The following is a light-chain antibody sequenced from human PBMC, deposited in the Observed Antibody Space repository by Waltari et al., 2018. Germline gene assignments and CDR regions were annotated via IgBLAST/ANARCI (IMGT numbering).Light chain of an antibody. Sequence: SFVLTQPPPVSVAPGQTASIFCAGKSLGSTSVHWYQPRPGQAPVLVVYDDSDRPSGIPERFSGSNSGNTATLTISGVEAGDEADYYCQVWDSDTDNRVFGGGTKVTVL. V-gene: IGLV3-21*02. J-gene: IGLJ3*02. CDR1: SLGSTS. CDR2: DDS. CDR3: QVWDSDTDNRV.